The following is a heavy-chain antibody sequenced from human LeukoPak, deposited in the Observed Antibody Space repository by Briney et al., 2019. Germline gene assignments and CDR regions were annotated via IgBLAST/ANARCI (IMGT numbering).Heavy chain of an antibody. CDR3: ARVPILEWTIILYYFDY. V-gene: IGHV3-11*04. Sequence: PGGSLRLSCAASGFTFSDYYMSWIRQAPGKGLEWVSYISSSGSTIYYADSVKGRFTISRDNAKNSLYLQMNSLRAEDTAVYYCARVPILEWTIILYYFDYWGQGTLVTVSS. J-gene: IGHJ4*02. CDR2: ISSSGSTI. CDR1: GFTFSDYY. D-gene: IGHD3-3*01.